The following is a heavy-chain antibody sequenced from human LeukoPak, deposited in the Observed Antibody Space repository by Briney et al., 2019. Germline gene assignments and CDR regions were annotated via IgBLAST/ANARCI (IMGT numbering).Heavy chain of an antibody. CDR1: GFTFSSYN. CDR2: ISRSSIYI. Sequence: GGSLTLSCAASGFTFSSYNMIWVRQAPGKGLEWVSSISRSSIYIYYADSVKGRFTISRDNAENSLSLQMNSLRAEDTAVYYCARDSGDGSGTYYPYGMYVWGQGTTVTVS. CDR3: ARDSGDGSGTYYPYGMYV. J-gene: IGHJ6*02. V-gene: IGHV3-21*01. D-gene: IGHD3-10*01.